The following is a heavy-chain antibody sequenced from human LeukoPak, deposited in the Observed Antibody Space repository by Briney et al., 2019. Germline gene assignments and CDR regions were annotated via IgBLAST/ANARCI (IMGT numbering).Heavy chain of an antibody. J-gene: IGHJ5*02. Sequence: SVKVSCTASGGTFSSYAISWVRQAPGQGLEWMGRIIPIFGIANYAQKFQGRVTITADKSTSTAYMELSSLRSEDTAVYYCARGQKEYSSSSATQRFDPGGQGTLVTVSS. CDR3: ARGQKEYSSSSATQRFDP. CDR2: IIPIFGIA. CDR1: GGTFSSYA. V-gene: IGHV1-69*04. D-gene: IGHD6-6*01.